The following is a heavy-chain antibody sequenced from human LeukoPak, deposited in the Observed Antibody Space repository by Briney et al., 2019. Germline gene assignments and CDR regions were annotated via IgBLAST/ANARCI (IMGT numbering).Heavy chain of an antibody. J-gene: IGHJ4*02. CDR2: ISSTASTM. CDR1: GFTFSDYY. Sequence: GGSLRLSCAASGFTFSDYYMNWIRQASGKGLEWVSYISSTASTMYFADSVKGRFTISRDNAKNSLYLQMNSLRAEDTAVYYCARENYYDTRSFDYWGQGTLVTVSS. V-gene: IGHV3-11*01. CDR3: ARENYYDTRSFDY. D-gene: IGHD3-22*01.